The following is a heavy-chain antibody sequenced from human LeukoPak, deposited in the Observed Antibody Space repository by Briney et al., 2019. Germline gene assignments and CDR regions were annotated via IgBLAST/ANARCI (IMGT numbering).Heavy chain of an antibody. J-gene: IGHJ4*02. CDR1: GFTFDDYA. D-gene: IGHD3-10*01. CDR3: AKGPMVRGVPYYFDY. CDR2: ISWNSGSI. V-gene: IGHV3-9*01. Sequence: PEGSLRLSCAASGFTFDDYAMHWVRQAPGKGLEWVSGISWNSGSIGYADSVKGRFTISRDNAKNSLYLQMNSLRAEDTALYYCAKGPMVRGVPYYFDYWGQGTLVTVSS.